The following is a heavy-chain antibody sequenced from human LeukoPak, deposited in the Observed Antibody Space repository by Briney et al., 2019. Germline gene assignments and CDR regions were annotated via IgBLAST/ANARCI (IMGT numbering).Heavy chain of an antibody. CDR2: IIPIFGTA. Sequence: SVKVSCKASGGTFSSYVISWVRQAPGQGLEWMGGIIPIFGTANYAQKFQGRVTITADESTSTAYMELSSLRSEDTAVYYCARAHCSSTSCYRHSIAAANWFDPWGQGTLVTVSS. CDR1: GGTFSSYV. V-gene: IGHV1-69*13. J-gene: IGHJ5*02. D-gene: IGHD2-2*01. CDR3: ARAHCSSTSCYRHSIAAANWFDP.